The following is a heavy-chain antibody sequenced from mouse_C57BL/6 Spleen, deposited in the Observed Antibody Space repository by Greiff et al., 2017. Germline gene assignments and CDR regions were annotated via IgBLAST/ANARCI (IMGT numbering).Heavy chain of an antibody. CDR2: IWWDDDK. CDR1: GFSLSTFGMG. CDR3: ARIQPPYGSSYPFAY. V-gene: IGHV8-8*01. Sequence: QVTLKVPGPGILQPSQTLSLTCSFSGFSLSTFGMGVGGIRQPSGKGLEWLAHIWWDDDKYYNPALKSRLTIFKDTSKNQVFLTSANVDPTDTATYDCARIQPPYGSSYPFAYWGQGTLVTVSA. D-gene: IGHD1-1*01. J-gene: IGHJ3*01.